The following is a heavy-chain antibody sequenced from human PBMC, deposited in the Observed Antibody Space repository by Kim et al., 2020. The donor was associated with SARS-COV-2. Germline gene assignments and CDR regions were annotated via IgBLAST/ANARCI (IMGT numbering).Heavy chain of an antibody. CDR3: ARIGVRYFDWLSSTYYYSGMDV. J-gene: IGHJ6*02. D-gene: IGHD3-9*01. CDR2: IIPIFGTA. CDR1: GGTFSSYA. V-gene: IGHV1-69*13. Sequence: SVKVSCKASGGTFSSYAFSWMRQAPGQGLEWMGEIIPIFGTANYAQKFQGRVTISADDSTSIAHMELSSLRSEDTAVYYCARIGVRYFDWLSSTYYYSGMDVWGQGTTVTVSS.